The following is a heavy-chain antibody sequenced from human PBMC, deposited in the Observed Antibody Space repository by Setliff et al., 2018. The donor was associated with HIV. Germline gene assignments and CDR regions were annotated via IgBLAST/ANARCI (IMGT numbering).Heavy chain of an antibody. CDR1: GGSTSSYY. Sequence: SETLSLTCTVSGGSTSSYYWSWIRQPPGKGLEWIGHIYIGSTNYNPSLKSRVTISADTSKNQFSLKLSSVTAADTAVYYCARTYSSSWYSSHLWVDYWGQGTQVTVSS. D-gene: IGHD6-13*01. CDR3: ARTYSSSWYSSHLWVDY. J-gene: IGHJ4*02. V-gene: IGHV4-4*08. CDR2: IYIGST.